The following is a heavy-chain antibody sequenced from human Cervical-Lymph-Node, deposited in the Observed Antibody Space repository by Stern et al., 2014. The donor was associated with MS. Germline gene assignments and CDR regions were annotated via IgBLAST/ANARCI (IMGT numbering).Heavy chain of an antibody. D-gene: IGHD2-15*01. CDR1: ASTFTSYG. V-gene: IGHV1-18*01. CDR2: ISAYNGNT. CDR3: ARGLLGSENAFDI. J-gene: IGHJ3*02. Sequence: QIQLVQPPAQAQKPGASAKVSCPAPASTFTSYGISQVRQAPGQGLECMGWISAYNGNTNYAQKLQGRVTMTTDTSTSTAYMELRSLRSDDTAVYYCARGLLGSENAFDIWGQGTMVTVSS.